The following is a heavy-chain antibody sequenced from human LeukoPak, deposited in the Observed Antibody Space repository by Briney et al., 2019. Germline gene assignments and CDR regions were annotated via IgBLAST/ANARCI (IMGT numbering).Heavy chain of an antibody. J-gene: IGHJ4*02. V-gene: IGHV4-59*01. D-gene: IGHD3-9*01. CDR1: GSSISSYY. CDR3: ARLGQNYDILTGYYNGYYFDY. CDR2: IYYSGST. Sequence: PSETLSLTCTVSGSSISSYYWSWIRQPPGKGLEWIGYIYYSGSTNYNPSLKSRVAISVDTSKNQFSLKLSSVTAADTAVYYCARLGQNYDILTGYYNGYYFDYWGQGTLVTVSS.